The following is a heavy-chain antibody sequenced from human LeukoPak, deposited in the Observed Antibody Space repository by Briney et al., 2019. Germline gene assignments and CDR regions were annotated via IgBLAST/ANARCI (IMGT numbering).Heavy chain of an antibody. CDR1: GGTFSSYA. CDR3: ARDRREGYCSGGSCSPALDY. CDR2: IIPIFGTA. D-gene: IGHD2-15*01. Sequence: ASVKVSCKASGGTFSSYAISWVRQAPGQGLEWMGGIIPIFGTANYAQKFQGRVTITADESTSTAYMELSSLRSEDTAVYYCARDRREGYCSGGSCSPALDYWGQGTLVTVSS. V-gene: IGHV1-69*13. J-gene: IGHJ4*02.